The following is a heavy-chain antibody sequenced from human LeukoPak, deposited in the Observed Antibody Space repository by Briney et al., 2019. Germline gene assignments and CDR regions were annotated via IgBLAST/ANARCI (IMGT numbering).Heavy chain of an antibody. J-gene: IGHJ4*02. CDR3: AREVGVRFWSGKVFDY. CDR1: GYTFTSYG. Sequence: GASVKVSCKASGYTFTSYGISWVRQAPGQGLEWMGWISAYNGNTNYAQKLQGRVTMTTDTSTSTAYMELRSLRSDDTAVYYCAREVGVRFWSGKVFDYWGQGTLVTVSS. V-gene: IGHV1-18*01. D-gene: IGHD3-3*01. CDR2: ISAYNGNT.